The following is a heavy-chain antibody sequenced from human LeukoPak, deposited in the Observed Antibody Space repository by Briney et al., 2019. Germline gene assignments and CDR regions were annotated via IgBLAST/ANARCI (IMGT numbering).Heavy chain of an antibody. J-gene: IGHJ4*02. CDR1: GFTFDDYA. CDR3: AKDRRDYCSSTSCGLDY. Sequence: GGSLRLSCAASGFTFDDYAMHWVRQAPGKGLEWVSGISWNSGSIGYADSVKGRFTISRDNSKNTLYLQMNSLRAEDTAVYYCAKDRRDYCSSTSCGLDYWGQGTLVTVSS. V-gene: IGHV3-9*01. CDR2: ISWNSGSI. D-gene: IGHD2-2*01.